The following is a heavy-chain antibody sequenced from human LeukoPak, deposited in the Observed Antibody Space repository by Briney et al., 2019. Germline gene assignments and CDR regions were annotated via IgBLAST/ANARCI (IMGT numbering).Heavy chain of an antibody. CDR3: ARLFDGGY. CDR1: GFTFRSYE. D-gene: IGHD3-9*01. Sequence: GGSLRLSCAASGFTFRSYEMNWVRQAPGKGLEWVSCISSSGSTIYYADSVKGRSTISRDNAKNSLYLQMNSLRAEDTAVYYCARLFDGGYWGQRTLVTVSS. CDR2: ISSSGSTI. J-gene: IGHJ4*02. V-gene: IGHV3-48*03.